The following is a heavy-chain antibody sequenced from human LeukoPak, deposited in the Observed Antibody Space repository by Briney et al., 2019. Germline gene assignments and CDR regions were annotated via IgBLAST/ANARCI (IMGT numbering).Heavy chain of an antibody. V-gene: IGHV4-30-2*01. J-gene: IGHJ4*02. CDR2: IYHSGST. CDR1: GGSISSGGYY. Sequence: PSQTLSLTCTVSGGSISSGGYYWSWIRQPPGKGLEWIGYIYHSGSTYYNPSLKSRVTISVDTSKNQFSLKLSSVTAADTAVYYCARVGAVAGTSFYFDYWGQGTLVTVSS. D-gene: IGHD6-19*01. CDR3: ARVGAVAGTSFYFDY.